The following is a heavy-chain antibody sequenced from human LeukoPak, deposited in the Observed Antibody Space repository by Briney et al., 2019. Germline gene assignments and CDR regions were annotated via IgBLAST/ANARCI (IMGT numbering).Heavy chain of an antibody. Sequence: SETLSLTCAVYGGSFSGYYWSWIRQPPGKGLEWIGEINHSGSTNYNPSLKSRVTISVDTSKNQFSLKLSSVTAADTAVYDCARAYYYYMDVWGKGTTVSVSS. J-gene: IGHJ6*03. CDR2: INHSGST. CDR3: ARAYYYYMDV. CDR1: GGSFSGYY. V-gene: IGHV4-34*01.